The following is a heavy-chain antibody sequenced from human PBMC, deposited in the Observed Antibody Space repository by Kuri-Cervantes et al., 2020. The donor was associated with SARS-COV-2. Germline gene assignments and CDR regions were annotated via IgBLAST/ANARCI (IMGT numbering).Heavy chain of an antibody. D-gene: IGHD3-16*01. CDR3: AILTGIDY. J-gene: IGHJ4*02. V-gene: IGHV3-48*04. CDR2: ISSSGSTI. Sequence: GESLKISCAASGFTFSSYSMNWVRQAPGKGLEWVSYISSSGSTIYYADSVKGRFTISRDNAKNSLYLQMNSLRAEDTAVYYCAILTGIDYWGQGTLVTVSS. CDR1: GFTFSSYS.